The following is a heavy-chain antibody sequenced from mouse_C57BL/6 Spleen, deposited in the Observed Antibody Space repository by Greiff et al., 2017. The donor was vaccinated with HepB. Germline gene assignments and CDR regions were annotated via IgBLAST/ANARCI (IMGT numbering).Heavy chain of an antibody. J-gene: IGHJ2*01. CDR2: IHPNSGST. CDR1: GYTFTSYW. Sequence: VQLQQSGAELVKPGASVKLSCKASGYTFTSYWMHWVNQRPGQGLEWIGMIHPNSGSTNYNEKFKSKATLTVDKSSSTAYMQLSSLTSEDSAVYYCASERDGYHGFDYWGQGTTHTVSS. D-gene: IGHD2-3*01. CDR3: ASERDGYHGFDY. V-gene: IGHV1-64*01.